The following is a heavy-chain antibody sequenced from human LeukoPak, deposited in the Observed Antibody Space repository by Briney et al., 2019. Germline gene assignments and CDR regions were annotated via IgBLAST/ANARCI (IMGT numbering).Heavy chain of an antibody. CDR1: GFIFGDYD. D-gene: IGHD6-19*01. Sequence: GGSLRLSCAVSGFIFGDYDLYWVRQAPEKGLEWVGFIRSKAYGGTTEYAASVKGRFAISRDDSKRIAYLQMNSLKTEDTAVYFCSRGLPYRSGWIPFACWRQASLVTVSS. J-gene: IGHJ4*02. V-gene: IGHV3-49*04. CDR2: IRSKAYGGTT. CDR3: SRGLPYRSGWIPFAC.